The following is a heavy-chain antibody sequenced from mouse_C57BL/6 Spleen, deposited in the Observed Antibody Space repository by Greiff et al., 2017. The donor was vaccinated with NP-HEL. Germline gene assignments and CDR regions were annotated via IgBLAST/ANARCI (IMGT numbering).Heavy chain of an antibody. D-gene: IGHD4-1*02. J-gene: IGHJ2*01. CDR3: TRGPTVYFDY. Sequence: VQLQQSGAELVRPGASVTLSCKASGYTFTDYEMHWVKQTPVHGLEWIGAIDPETGGTAYNQKFKGKAILTADKSSSTAYMELRSLTSEDSAVYYCTRGPTVYFDYWGQGTTLTVSS. CDR1: GYTFTDYE. CDR2: IDPETGGT. V-gene: IGHV1-15*01.